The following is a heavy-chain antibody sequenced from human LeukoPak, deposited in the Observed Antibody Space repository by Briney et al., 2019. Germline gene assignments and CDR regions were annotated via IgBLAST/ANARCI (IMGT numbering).Heavy chain of an antibody. D-gene: IGHD7-27*01. CDR2: IYHSGST. CDR3: ARQYAGDTWFDP. CDR1: GGSISSSSYY. Sequence: PSETLSLTCTVSGGSISSSSYYWGWIRQPPGEGLEWIGGIYHSGSTYYNPSLKSRVTISVDTSKNQFSLRLRSVTAADTAVYYCARQYAGDTWFDPWGQGTLVTASS. J-gene: IGHJ5*02. V-gene: IGHV4-39*01.